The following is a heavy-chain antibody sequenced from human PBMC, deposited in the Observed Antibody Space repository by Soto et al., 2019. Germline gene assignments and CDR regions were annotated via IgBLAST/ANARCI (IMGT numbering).Heavy chain of an antibody. CDR1: GGSISSGGYY. CDR2: IYYSGST. V-gene: IGHV4-31*03. Sequence: QVQLQESGPGLVKPSQTLSLTCTVSGGSISSGGYYWSWIRQHPGKGLEWIGYIYYSGSTYYNPSRKSRVTRSADTSKNQFSLKLSSVTAADTAVYYGARDLRFGDYYGMDVWGQGTTVTVSS. CDR3: ARDLRFGDYYGMDV. J-gene: IGHJ6*02. D-gene: IGHD3-10*01.